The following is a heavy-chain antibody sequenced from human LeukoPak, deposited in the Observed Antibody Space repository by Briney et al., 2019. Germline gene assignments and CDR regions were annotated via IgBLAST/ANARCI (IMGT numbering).Heavy chain of an antibody. D-gene: IGHD1-14*01. CDR3: ARGSTTWDNWFDP. J-gene: IGHJ5*02. V-gene: IGHV3-74*01. Sequence: GGSLRLSWAASGXTFSSHWVHWVRQAPGKGLVWVSRINSDGRRTNYADSVQGRFTISRENAKNTLFLQMNSLRVEDTAVYYCARGSTTWDNWFDPWGQGTLVTVSS. CDR1: GXTFSSHW. CDR2: INSDGRRT.